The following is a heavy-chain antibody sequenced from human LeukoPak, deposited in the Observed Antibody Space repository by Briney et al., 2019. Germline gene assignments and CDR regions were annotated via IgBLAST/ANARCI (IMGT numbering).Heavy chain of an antibody. V-gene: IGHV6-1*01. J-gene: IGHJ4*02. CDR3: ARAGSGSSSWSSFVY. CDR2: TYYGSKWYK. CDR1: GDTISSNSAA. D-gene: IGHD6-13*01. Sequence: PSQTLSLTCAISGDTISSNSAAWNWIRQSPSRGLEWLGRTYYGSKWYKEYAVSVKNRLTINPDTSKNQFSLQLKSVTPEDTAVYYCARAGSGSSSWSSFVYWGQGTLVTVSS.